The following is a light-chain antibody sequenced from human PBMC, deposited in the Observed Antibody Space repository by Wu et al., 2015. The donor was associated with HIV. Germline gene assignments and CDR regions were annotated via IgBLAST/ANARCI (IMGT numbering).Light chain of an antibody. CDR2: KTS. Sequence: DIQMTQSPSTLSASVGDRVTITCRSSQTITNGLAWYQQKPGKAPKLLIYKTSSLESGVPSRFSGSGSGTEFTLIISSLQPDDFATYYRQQYHAYSVTFGQGTRLEIK. CDR3: QQYHAYSVT. CDR1: QTITNG. V-gene: IGKV1-5*03. J-gene: IGKJ5*01.